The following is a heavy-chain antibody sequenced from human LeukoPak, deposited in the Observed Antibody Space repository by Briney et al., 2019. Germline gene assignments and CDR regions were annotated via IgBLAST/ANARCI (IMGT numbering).Heavy chain of an antibody. J-gene: IGHJ5*02. CDR3: AREPDNWFDP. CDR1: GSTFNRFL. CDR2: IKQEGTEK. V-gene: IGHV3-7*01. Sequence: GGSLRPSCAASGSTFNRFLMSWVRQAPGKGLEWVANIKQEGTEKFYVDSVKGRFTISRDNAKNSLYLQMNSLRAEDTAVYYCAREPDNWFDPWGQGTLVTVSS.